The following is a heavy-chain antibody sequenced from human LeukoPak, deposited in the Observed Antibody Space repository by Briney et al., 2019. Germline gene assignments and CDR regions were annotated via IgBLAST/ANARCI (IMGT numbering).Heavy chain of an antibody. Sequence: GGSLRLSCAASGFTFSSYPIHWVRQAPGKGLDWVSVISGSGYYSYYADSVKGRFTVSRDNSKTTLYLQMNSLRADDTAVYYCAKGGPTGSNYFDFWGQGTLVTVSS. V-gene: IGHV3-23*01. CDR3: AKGGPTGSNYFDF. D-gene: IGHD1-26*01. J-gene: IGHJ4*02. CDR2: ISGSGYYS. CDR1: GFTFSSYP.